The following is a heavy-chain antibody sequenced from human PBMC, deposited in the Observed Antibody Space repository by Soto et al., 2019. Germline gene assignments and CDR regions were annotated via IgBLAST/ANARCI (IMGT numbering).Heavy chain of an antibody. V-gene: IGHV3-30-3*01. J-gene: IGHJ4*02. CDR2: ISYDGSNK. Sequence: QVQLVESGGGVVQPGRSLRLSCAASGFTFSSYAMHWVRQAPGKGLEWVAVISYDGSNKYYADSVKGRFTISRDNSKNTLSLQMNSLRAEDTAVYYCACPGIAVAGPLWGQGTLVAVCS. CDR1: GFTFSSYA. D-gene: IGHD6-19*01. CDR3: ACPGIAVAGPL.